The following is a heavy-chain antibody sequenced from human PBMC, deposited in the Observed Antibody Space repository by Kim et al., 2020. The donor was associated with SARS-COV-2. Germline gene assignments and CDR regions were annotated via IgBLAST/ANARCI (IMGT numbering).Heavy chain of an antibody. J-gene: IGHJ2*01. V-gene: IGHV4-34*01. CDR1: GGSFSGYY. Sequence: SETLSLTCAVYGGSFSGYYWSWIRQPPGKGLEWIGEINHSGSTNYNPSLKSRVTISVDTSKNQFSLKLSSVTAADTAVYYCARGRERHWYFDLWGRGTLVTVSS. CDR3: ARGRERHWYFDL. CDR2: INHSGST. D-gene: IGHD1-26*01.